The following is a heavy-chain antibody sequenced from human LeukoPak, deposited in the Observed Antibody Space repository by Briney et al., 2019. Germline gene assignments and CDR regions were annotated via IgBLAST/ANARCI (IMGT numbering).Heavy chain of an antibody. Sequence: SETLSLTCTVSGGSISSSSYYWSWIRQPPGEGLEWIGYIYYSGNTNYNPSLKSRVTISVDTSKNQFSLKLSSVTAADTAVYYCARRDTNGYYLFWGQGTPVTVSS. CDR1: GGSISSSSYY. CDR3: ARRDTNGYYLF. V-gene: IGHV4-61*01. J-gene: IGHJ4*02. D-gene: IGHD3-22*01. CDR2: IYYSGNT.